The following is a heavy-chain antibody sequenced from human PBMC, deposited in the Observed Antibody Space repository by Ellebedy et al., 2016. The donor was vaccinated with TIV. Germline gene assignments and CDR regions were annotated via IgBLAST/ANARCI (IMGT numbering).Heavy chain of an antibody. CDR2: MNPNSGNT. V-gene: IGHV1-8*01. Sequence: ASVKVSCXASGYTFTSYDINWVRQATGQGLVWMGWMNPNSGNTGYAQKFQGRVTMTRNTSISTAYMELSSLRSEDTAVYYCARTAIVGASDAFDIWGQGTMVTVSS. CDR3: ARTAIVGASDAFDI. CDR1: GYTFTSYD. D-gene: IGHD1-26*01. J-gene: IGHJ3*02.